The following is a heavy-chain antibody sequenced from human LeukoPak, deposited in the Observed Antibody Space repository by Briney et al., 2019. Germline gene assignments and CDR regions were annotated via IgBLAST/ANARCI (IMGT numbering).Heavy chain of an antibody. Sequence: GGSLRLSCAASGFTFSSYSMNWVRQAPGKWLEWVSSISSSSSYIYYADSVKGRFTISRDNAKNSLYLQMNSLRAEDTAVYYCAREGDGYNSPFDYWGQGTLVTVSS. CDR3: AREGDGYNSPFDY. CDR1: GFTFSSYS. V-gene: IGHV3-21*01. J-gene: IGHJ4*02. D-gene: IGHD5-24*01. CDR2: ISSSSSYI.